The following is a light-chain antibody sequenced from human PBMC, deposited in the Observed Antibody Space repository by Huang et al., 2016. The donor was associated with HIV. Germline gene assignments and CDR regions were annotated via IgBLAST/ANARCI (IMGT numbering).Light chain of an antibody. CDR1: QSVSSN. Sequence: EIVMTQSPATLSVSPGERATLSCRASQSVSSNLAWYQQKPGQAPRLLIYAASTRATGIPARFSGSGSGTEFTRSISSLQSEDFAVYYCQQYNNWPRTFGRGTKVEIK. V-gene: IGKV3-15*01. CDR3: QQYNNWPRT. J-gene: IGKJ1*01. CDR2: AAS.